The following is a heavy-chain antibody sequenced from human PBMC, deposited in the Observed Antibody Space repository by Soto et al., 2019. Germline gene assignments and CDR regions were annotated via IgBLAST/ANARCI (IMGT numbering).Heavy chain of an antibody. V-gene: IGHV5-51*01. CDR3: ARLSGSYYEPFDY. J-gene: IGHJ4*02. CDR2: IYPGDSDT. D-gene: IGHD1-26*01. Sequence: GESLKISCXGSGYSFTSYWIAWVRQMPGKGLEWMGIIYPGDSDTRYSPSFQGQVTISADKSISTAYLQWDSLRASDTAMYYCARLSGSYYEPFDYWGQGTLVTVSS. CDR1: GYSFTSYW.